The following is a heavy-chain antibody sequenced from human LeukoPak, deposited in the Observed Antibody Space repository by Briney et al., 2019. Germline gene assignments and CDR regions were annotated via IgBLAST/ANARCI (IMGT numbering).Heavy chain of an antibody. CDR3: AKVPVLLWLGELFRYYFDY. D-gene: IGHD3-10*01. CDR1: GFTFSSYA. V-gene: IGHV3-23*01. CDR2: ISGSGGST. J-gene: IGHJ4*02. Sequence: PGGSLRLSCAASGFTFSSYAMSWVRQAPGKGLEWVSAISGSGGSTYYADSVKGRFTISRDNSKNTLYLQMNSLRAEDTAVYYCAKVPVLLWLGELFRYYFDYWGQGTLVTVSS.